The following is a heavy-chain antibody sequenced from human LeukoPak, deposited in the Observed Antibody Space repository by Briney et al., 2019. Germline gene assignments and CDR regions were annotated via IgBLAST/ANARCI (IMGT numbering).Heavy chain of an antibody. CDR1: GFTFSSYG. D-gene: IGHD3-10*01. CDR3: AKDTDKGNYYFDY. J-gene: IGHJ4*02. CDR2: IRYDGSNK. V-gene: IGHV3-30*02. Sequence: PGGSLRLSCAASGFTFSSYGMHWVRQAPGKGLEWVAFIRYDGSNKDYAYSVNGRFTISRDNSKNTLSLQMNSLRAEDTAVYYCAKDTDKGNYYFDYWGQGTLVTVSS.